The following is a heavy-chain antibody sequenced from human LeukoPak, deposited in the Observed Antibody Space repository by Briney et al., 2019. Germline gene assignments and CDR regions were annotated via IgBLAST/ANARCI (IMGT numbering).Heavy chain of an antibody. V-gene: IGHV4-34*01. D-gene: IGHD5-24*01. J-gene: IGHJ4*02. Sequence: PSETLSLICAVYGGSFRGYYWSWIRQPPGKGLEWIGEINHSGSTNYNPSLKSRVTISVDTYKNQFSLKLSSVTAADTAVYYCARGDLRDGYTNWGQGTLVTVSS. CDR3: ARGDLRDGYTN. CDR2: INHSGST. CDR1: GGSFRGYY.